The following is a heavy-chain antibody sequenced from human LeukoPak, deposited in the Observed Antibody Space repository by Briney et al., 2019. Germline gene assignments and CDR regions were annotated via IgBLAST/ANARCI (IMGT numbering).Heavy chain of an antibody. CDR2: MNEDGSEK. CDR3: AKDYYGSGSPPYYYMDV. Sequence: GGSLRLSCAASGLTFSSYWMCWVRQAPGKGLEWVANMNEDGSEKYYLDSVKGRFTISRDNAKNTLYLQMNSLRAEDTAVYYCAKDYYGSGSPPYYYMDVWGKGTTVTVSS. V-gene: IGHV3-7*01. D-gene: IGHD3-10*01. CDR1: GLTFSSYW. J-gene: IGHJ6*03.